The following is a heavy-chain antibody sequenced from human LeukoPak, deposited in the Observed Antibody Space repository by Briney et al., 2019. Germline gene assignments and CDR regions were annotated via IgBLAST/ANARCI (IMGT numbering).Heavy chain of an antibody. V-gene: IGHV1-18*01. Sequence: ASVKVSCKASGYTFKTDGVSWVRQAPGQGLEWMGWIGAYDGNTKYAEKLQDRVTMTIEKSTGTAYLELRSLRSDDTAVYYCGRAPQYLSGWPWVHDSWGRGTLATVSS. CDR1: GYTFKTDG. CDR3: GRAPQYLSGWPWVHDS. J-gene: IGHJ4*02. CDR2: IGAYDGNT. D-gene: IGHD6-19*01.